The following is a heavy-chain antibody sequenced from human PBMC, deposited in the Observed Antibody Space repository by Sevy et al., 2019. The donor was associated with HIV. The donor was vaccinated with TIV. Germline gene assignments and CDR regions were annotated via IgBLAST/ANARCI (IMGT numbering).Heavy chain of an antibody. J-gene: IGHJ6*03. Sequence: GGSLRLSCAASGFTFSSYSMNWVRQAPGKGLEWVSYISSSSTIYYADSVKGRFTISRDNAKNSLYLQMNSLRDEDTAVYYCARVGGAYYMDVWGKGTTVTVSS. V-gene: IGHV3-48*02. CDR2: ISSSSTI. CDR1: GFTFSSYS. D-gene: IGHD3-3*01. CDR3: ARVGGAYYMDV.